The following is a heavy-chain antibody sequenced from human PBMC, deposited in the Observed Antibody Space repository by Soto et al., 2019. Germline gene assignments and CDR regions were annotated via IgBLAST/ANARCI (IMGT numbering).Heavy chain of an antibody. D-gene: IGHD3-22*01. CDR2: IYYSGST. Sequence: QVQLQESGPGLVKPSQTLSLTCTVSGGSISSGGYYWSWIHQHPGKGLEWIGYIYYSGSTYYNPSLKSRVTISVDTSKNQFSLKLSSVTAADTAVYYCARDYYDSSGYYDRVWYFDLWGRGTLVTVSS. J-gene: IGHJ2*01. CDR1: GGSISSGGYY. CDR3: ARDYYDSSGYYDRVWYFDL. V-gene: IGHV4-31*03.